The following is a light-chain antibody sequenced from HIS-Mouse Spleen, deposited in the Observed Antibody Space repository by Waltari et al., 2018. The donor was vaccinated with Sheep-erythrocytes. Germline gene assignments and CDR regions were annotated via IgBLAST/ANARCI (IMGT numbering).Light chain of an antibody. CDR3: CSYAGSSTPWV. J-gene: IGLJ3*02. Sequence: QSALTQPRSVSGSPRQSVTISCTGTSSDAGSYNLVSWYQQHPGKAPKLMIYEGSKRPSGVSNRFSGSKSGNTASLTISGLQAEDEADYYCCSYAGSSTPWVFGGGTKLTVL. CDR2: EGS. V-gene: IGLV2-23*01. CDR1: SSDAGSYNL.